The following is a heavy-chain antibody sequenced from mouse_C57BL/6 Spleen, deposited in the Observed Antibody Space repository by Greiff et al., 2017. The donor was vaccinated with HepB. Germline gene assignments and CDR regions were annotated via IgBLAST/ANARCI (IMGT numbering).Heavy chain of an antibody. V-gene: IGHV1-82*01. Sequence: VQLVESGPELVKPGASVKISCKASGYAFSSSWMNWVKQRPGKGLEWIGRIYPGDGDTNYNGKFKGKAALTADKSSSTAYMQLSSLTSEDSAVYFCARGASSWFAYWGQGTLVTVSA. CDR2: IYPGDGDT. CDR3: ARGASSWFAY. CDR1: GYAFSSSW. J-gene: IGHJ3*01.